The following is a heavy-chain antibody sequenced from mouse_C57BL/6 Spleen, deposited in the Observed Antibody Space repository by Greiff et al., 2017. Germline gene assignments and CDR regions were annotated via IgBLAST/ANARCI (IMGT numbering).Heavy chain of an antibody. D-gene: IGHD1-1*01. V-gene: IGHV5-17*01. CDR2: ISSGSSTI. CDR3: AKVFITTVVNAMDY. CDR1: GFTFSDYG. J-gene: IGHJ4*01. Sequence: EVQRVESGGGLVKPGGSLKLSCAASGFTFSDYGMHWVRQAPEKGLEWVAYISSGSSTIYYADTVKGRFTISRDNAKNTLFLQMTSLRSEDTAMYYCAKVFITTVVNAMDYWGQGTSVTVSS.